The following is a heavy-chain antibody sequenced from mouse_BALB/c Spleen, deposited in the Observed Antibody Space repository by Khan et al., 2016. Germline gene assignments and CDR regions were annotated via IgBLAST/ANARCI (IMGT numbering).Heavy chain of an antibody. CDR3: AEYYYGTNWFAY. CDR2: INTNTGEP. Sequence: QIQLVQSGPELKKPGETVKISCKASGYTFTNYGMNWVKQAPGKGLKWMGWINTNTGEPTYAEEFKGRFVFSLETSASTAYLKINNLKTKDTATYFCAEYYYGTNWFAYWGKGTLVTVSA. D-gene: IGHD1-1*01. V-gene: IGHV9-3*02. J-gene: IGHJ3*01. CDR1: GYTFTNYG.